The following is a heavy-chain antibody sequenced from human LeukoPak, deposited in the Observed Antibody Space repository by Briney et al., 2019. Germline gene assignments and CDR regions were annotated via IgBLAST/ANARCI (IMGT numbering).Heavy chain of an antibody. Sequence: SETLSLTCAVYGGSFSGYYWSWIRQPPGKGLEWIGEINHSGSTNYNPSLKSRVTISVDTSKNQFSLKLSSVTAADTAVYYCARVEWLNWFDPWGQGTLVTVSS. CDR1: GGSFSGYY. D-gene: IGHD5-12*01. CDR3: ARVEWLNWFDP. CDR2: INHSGST. V-gene: IGHV4-34*01. J-gene: IGHJ5*02.